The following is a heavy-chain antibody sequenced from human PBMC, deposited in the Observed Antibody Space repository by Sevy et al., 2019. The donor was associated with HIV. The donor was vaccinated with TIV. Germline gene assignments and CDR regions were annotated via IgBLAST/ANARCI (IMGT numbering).Heavy chain of an antibody. V-gene: IGHV1-2*02. D-gene: IGHD3-9*01. Sequence: ASVKVSCKASGYTFTDYYMHWVRQAPGQGLEWMGWINPNSGGTNYAQKFQGRFTMTRDTSINTAYMELSRLRSDDTAVYYCARGGRDYDILTGSHYYYYMDVWGKGTTVTVSS. CDR3: ARGGRDYDILTGSHYYYYMDV. CDR1: GYTFTDYY. J-gene: IGHJ6*03. CDR2: INPNSGGT.